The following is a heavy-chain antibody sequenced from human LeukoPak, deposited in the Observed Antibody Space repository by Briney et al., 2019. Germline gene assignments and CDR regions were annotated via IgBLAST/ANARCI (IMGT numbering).Heavy chain of an antibody. CDR3: ARMQSYYDILTGYYNRKAYGMDV. J-gene: IGHJ6*02. V-gene: IGHV3-13*01. CDR1: GFTFSSYD. D-gene: IGHD3-9*01. CDR2: IGTAGDT. Sequence: GGSLRLSCAASGFTFSSYDMHWVRQATGRGLEWVSAIGTAGDTYYPGSVKGRFTISRENAKNSLYLQMNSLRAGDTAVYYCARMQSYYDILTGYYNRKAYGMDVWGQGTTVTVSS.